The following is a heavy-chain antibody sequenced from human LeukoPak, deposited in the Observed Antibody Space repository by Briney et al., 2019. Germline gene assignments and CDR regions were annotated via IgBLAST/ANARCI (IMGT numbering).Heavy chain of an antibody. D-gene: IGHD2-2*01. Sequence: GGSLRLSCAASGFTFSSYAMSWVRQAPGKGLEWVSAISGSGGSTYYADSVKGRFTISRDNSKNTLYLQMNSLRAEDTAVYYCAKSSSDDIVVVPAAMPSWFDPWGQGTLVTVSS. CDR1: GFTFSSYA. V-gene: IGHV3-23*01. J-gene: IGHJ5*02. CDR3: AKSSSDDIVVVPAAMPSWFDP. CDR2: ISGSGGST.